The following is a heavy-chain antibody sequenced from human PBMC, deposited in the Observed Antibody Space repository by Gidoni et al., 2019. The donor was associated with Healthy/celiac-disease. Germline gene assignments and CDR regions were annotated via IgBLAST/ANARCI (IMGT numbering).Heavy chain of an antibody. D-gene: IGHD2-15*01. J-gene: IGHJ5*02. V-gene: IGHV4-34*01. CDR1: GGSFSGYY. CDR2: INHSGST. Sequence: QVQLQQWGAGLLKPSETLSLTCAVYGGSFSGYYWSWIRQPPGKGLEWIGEINHSGSTNYNPSLKSRVTISVDTSKNQFSLRLSSVTAADTAVYYCARAFYCSGGSCYENWFDPWGQGTLVTVSS. CDR3: ARAFYCSGGSCYENWFDP.